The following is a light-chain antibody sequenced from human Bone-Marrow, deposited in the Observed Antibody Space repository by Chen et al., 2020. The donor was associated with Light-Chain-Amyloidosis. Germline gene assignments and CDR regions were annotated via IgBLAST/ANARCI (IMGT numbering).Light chain of an antibody. V-gene: IGLV3-25*03. CDR1: DLPTKY. CDR3: QSADSSGTYEVI. J-gene: IGLJ2*01. Sequence: SYELTQPPSPPVSPGQTARITCSGDDLPTKYAYWYQQKPGQAPVLVIHRDTERPSGISERFSGSSSGTTATLTISGVQAEDEADYHCQSADSSGTYEVIFGGGTKLTV. CDR2: RDT.